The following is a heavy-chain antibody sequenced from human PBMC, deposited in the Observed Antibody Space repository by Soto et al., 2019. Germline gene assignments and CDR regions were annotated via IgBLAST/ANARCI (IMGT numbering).Heavy chain of an antibody. Sequence: GGSLRLSCAASGFTFSSYGMHWVRQAPGKGLEWVAVIWYDGSNKYYADSVKGRFTISRDNSKNTLYLQMNSLRAEDTAVYYCATTSITIFGVVTTDAFDIWGQGTMVTVSS. CDR1: GFTFSSYG. D-gene: IGHD3-3*01. CDR3: ATTSITIFGVVTTDAFDI. V-gene: IGHV3-33*01. J-gene: IGHJ3*02. CDR2: IWYDGSNK.